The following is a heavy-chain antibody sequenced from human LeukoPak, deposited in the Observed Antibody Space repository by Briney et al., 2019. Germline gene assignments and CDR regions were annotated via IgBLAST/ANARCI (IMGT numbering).Heavy chain of an antibody. V-gene: IGHV3-23*01. CDR2: ITGSGGNT. CDR3: ARDADGYCSGGSCFNWFDP. D-gene: IGHD2-15*01. J-gene: IGHJ5*02. CDR1: GFTFSNYA. Sequence: GGSLRLSCAASGFTFSNYAMSWVRQAPGKGLEWVSAITGSGGNTYYADSVKGRFTISRDNSKNTLYLQMNSLRAEDTAVYYCARDADGYCSGGSCFNWFDPWGQGTLVTVSS.